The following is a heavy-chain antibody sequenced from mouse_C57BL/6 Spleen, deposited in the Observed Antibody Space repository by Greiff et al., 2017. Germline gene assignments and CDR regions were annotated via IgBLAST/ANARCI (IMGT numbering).Heavy chain of an antibody. CDR1: GYTFTDYY. CDR2: INPNNGGT. Sequence: VQLQQPGAELVKPGASVKISCKASGYTFTDYYMNWVKQSHGKSLEWIGDINPNNGGTSYNQKFKGKATLTVDKSSSTAYMELRSLTSEDSAVYYCARESGTFDYWGQGTTLTVSS. CDR3: ARESGTFDY. J-gene: IGHJ2*01. V-gene: IGHV1-26*01. D-gene: IGHD4-1*01.